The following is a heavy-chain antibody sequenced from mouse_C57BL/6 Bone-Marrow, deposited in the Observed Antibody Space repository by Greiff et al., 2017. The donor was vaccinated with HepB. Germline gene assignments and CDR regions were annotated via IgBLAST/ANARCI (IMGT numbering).Heavy chain of an antibody. V-gene: IGHV3-6*01. CDR3: ARWPRGYAMDY. Sequence: EVQLVESGPGLVKPSQSLSLTCSVTGYSITSGYYWKWIRQFPGNKLEWMGYISYDGSNNYNPSLKNRISITRDTSKNQFFLKLNSVTTEDTATYYCARWPRGYAMDYWGQGTSVTVSS. CDR2: ISYDGSN. J-gene: IGHJ4*01. CDR1: GYSITSGYY.